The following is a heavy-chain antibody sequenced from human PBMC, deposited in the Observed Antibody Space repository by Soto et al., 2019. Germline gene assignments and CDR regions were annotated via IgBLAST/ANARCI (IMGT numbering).Heavy chain of an antibody. CDR1: GFTFSSYA. V-gene: IGHV3-23*01. Sequence: PGGSLRLSCAASGFTFSSYAMSWFRQAPGKGLEWVSAISGSGGSTYYADSVKGRFTISRDNSKNTLYLQMNSLRAEDTAVYYCAKRYSSGWSYNWFDPWGQGTLVTVSS. J-gene: IGHJ5*02. D-gene: IGHD6-19*01. CDR3: AKRYSSGWSYNWFDP. CDR2: ISGSGGST.